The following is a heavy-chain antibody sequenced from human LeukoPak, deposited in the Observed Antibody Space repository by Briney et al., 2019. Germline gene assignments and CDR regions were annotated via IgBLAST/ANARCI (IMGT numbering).Heavy chain of an antibody. V-gene: IGHV3-9*01. Sequence: PGGSLRLSCAASGFTFDDYAMHWVRQAPGKGLEWVSGINWNSGSIGYADSVKGRFTISRDNAKNSLYLQMNSLRAEDTALYYCAKEKDIVVVVAATRHYYYMDVWGKGTTVTVSS. CDR3: AKEKDIVVVVAATRHYYYMDV. CDR1: GFTFDDYA. CDR2: INWNSGSI. D-gene: IGHD2-15*01. J-gene: IGHJ6*03.